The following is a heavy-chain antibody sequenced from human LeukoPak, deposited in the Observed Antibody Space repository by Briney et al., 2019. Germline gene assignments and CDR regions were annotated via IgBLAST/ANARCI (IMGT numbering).Heavy chain of an antibody. Sequence: GGSLRLSCAASGFTFSSYWMHWVRQVPGKGLVWGARINPGGSSITYADSVKGRFTMSRDNAKNTLYLQMDSLRAEDTGVYYCARSNQADDYWGQGTLVTVSS. V-gene: IGHV3-74*01. CDR1: GFTFSSYW. D-gene: IGHD1-14*01. J-gene: IGHJ4*02. CDR3: ARSNQADDY. CDR2: INPGGSSI.